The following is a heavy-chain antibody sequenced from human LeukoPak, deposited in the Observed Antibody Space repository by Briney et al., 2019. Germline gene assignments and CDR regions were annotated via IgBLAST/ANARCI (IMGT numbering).Heavy chain of an antibody. Sequence: PGGSLRLSCAASGFTFSCCAMHWVRQAPGKGLEWVSAVSANGGTTHYADSVKGRFTTSRDNSKNTLSLQMNSLRAEDTAVYYCAKVVGYDFWSGYYGMDVWGQGTTVTVSS. D-gene: IGHD3-3*01. V-gene: IGHV3-23*01. CDR1: GFTFSCCA. J-gene: IGHJ6*02. CDR2: VSANGGTT. CDR3: AKVVGYDFWSGYYGMDV.